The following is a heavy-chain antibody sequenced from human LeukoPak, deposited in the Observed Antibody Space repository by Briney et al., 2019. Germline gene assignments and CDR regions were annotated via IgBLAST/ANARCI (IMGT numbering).Heavy chain of an antibody. CDR1: GGSISSSSSY. J-gene: IGHJ5*02. Sequence: SETLSLTCTVSGGSISSSSSYWGWIRQPAGKGLECIGNIYYSGSTYYNPSLKSRVTISVDTSKNQFCLKLNSVTAADTAVYYCASLLNGGVAHWFDPWGQGTLVTVSS. CDR3: ASLLNGGVAHWFDP. CDR2: IYYSGST. D-gene: IGHD7-27*01. V-gene: IGHV4-39*01.